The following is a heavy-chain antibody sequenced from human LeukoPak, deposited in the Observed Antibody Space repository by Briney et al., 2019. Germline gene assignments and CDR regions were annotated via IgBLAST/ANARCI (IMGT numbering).Heavy chain of an antibody. CDR3: AGDSSARPLEY. Sequence: SETLSLTCTVSGGSISSSSYYWGWIRQPPGKGLEWIGSIYYTGSTYYNPSLKSRVTISVDTSKNQFSLHLNSVTPEDTAVYYCAGDSSARPLEYWGQGTLVTVSS. J-gene: IGHJ4*02. CDR2: IYYTGST. D-gene: IGHD6-6*01. V-gene: IGHV4-39*02. CDR1: GGSISSSSYY.